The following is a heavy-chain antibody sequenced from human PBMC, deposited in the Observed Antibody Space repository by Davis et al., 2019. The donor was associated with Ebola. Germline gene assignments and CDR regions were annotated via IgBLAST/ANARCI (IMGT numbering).Heavy chain of an antibody. D-gene: IGHD2-21*02. V-gene: IGHV1-18*01. CDR2: SSGYNGNT. CDR3: ARVTAYCGGDCYYYYGMDV. CDR1: GYSFPSYD. Sequence: AASVKVSCKASGYSFPSYDISWVRQAPGQGLEWMGWSSGYNGNTNYAQKFQGRVTMTTDTSTSTAYMELRSLRSDDTAVYYCARVTAYCGGDCYYYYGMDVWGQGTTVTVSS. J-gene: IGHJ6*02.